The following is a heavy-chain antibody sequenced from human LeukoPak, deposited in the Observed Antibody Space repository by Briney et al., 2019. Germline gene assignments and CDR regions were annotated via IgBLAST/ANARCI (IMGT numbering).Heavy chain of an antibody. CDR2: MNPNSGNT. Sequence: GASVKVSCKASGYTFTSYDINWVRQATGQGLEWMGWMNPNSGNTDYAQKFQGRVTMTRNTSISTAYMELSSLRSEDTAVYYCARGRVTMVRGAREYYFDYWGQGTLVTVSS. CDR1: GYTFTSYD. D-gene: IGHD3-10*01. V-gene: IGHV1-8*01. CDR3: ARGRVTMVRGAREYYFDY. J-gene: IGHJ4*02.